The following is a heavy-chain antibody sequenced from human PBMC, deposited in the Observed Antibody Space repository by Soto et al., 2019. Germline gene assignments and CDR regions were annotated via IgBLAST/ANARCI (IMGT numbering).Heavy chain of an antibody. CDR3: AKVNIDYYGSGSYYFGWFDL. CDR2: ISGSGGST. CDR1: GFTFSSYA. D-gene: IGHD3-10*01. V-gene: IGHV3-23*01. J-gene: IGHJ5*02. Sequence: GGSLRLSCAASGFTFSSYAMSWVRQAPGKGLEWVSAISGSGGSTYYADSVKGRFTISRDNSKNTLYLQMNSLRAEDTAVYYCAKVNIDYYGSGSYYFGWFDLWGQGTLVTVSS.